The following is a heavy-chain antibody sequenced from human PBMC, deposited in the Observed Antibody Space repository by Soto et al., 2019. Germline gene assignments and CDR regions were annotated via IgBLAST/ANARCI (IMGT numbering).Heavy chain of an antibody. V-gene: IGHV4-31*03. D-gene: IGHD2-2*01. CDR3: GGVRPLVCSRTTGQGACDI. CDR1: GGSISSGGYY. Sequence: SETLSLTCTVSGGSISSGGYYWSWIRQHPGKGLEWIGYVYYSGSTYYNPSLKSRVTISVDTSKNQFSLKLSSVTAADTAVYYCGGVRPLVCSRTTGQGACDIWGQGTRVTV. CDR2: VYYSGST. J-gene: IGHJ3*02.